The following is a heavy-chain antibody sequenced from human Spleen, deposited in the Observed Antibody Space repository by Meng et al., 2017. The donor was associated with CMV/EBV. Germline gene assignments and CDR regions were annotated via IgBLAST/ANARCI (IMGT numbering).Heavy chain of an antibody. J-gene: IGHJ4*02. V-gene: IGHV3-43D*04. Sequence: EVQLVESGGVVVQPGGSLRLSCAASGFTFDDYAMHWVRQAPGKGLEWVSLISWDGGSTYYADSVKGRFTISRDNSKNSLYLQMNSLRAEDTALYYCAKCLSPYSYGSFDYWGQGTLVTVSS. D-gene: IGHD5-18*01. CDR3: AKCLSPYSYGSFDY. CDR1: GFTFDDYA. CDR2: ISWDGGST.